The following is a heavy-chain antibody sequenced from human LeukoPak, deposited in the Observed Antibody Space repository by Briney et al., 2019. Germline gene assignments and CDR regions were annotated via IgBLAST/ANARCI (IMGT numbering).Heavy chain of an antibody. Sequence: PGGSLRPSCAASGFTFSSYSMNWVRQAPGKGLEWVSSISSSSSYIYYADSVKGRFTISRDNAKNSLYLQMNSLRAEDTAVYYCAREIGGLLKVLDYWGQGTLVTVSS. J-gene: IGHJ4*02. CDR3: AREIGGLLKVLDY. CDR1: GFTFSSYS. CDR2: ISSSSSYI. V-gene: IGHV3-21*01. D-gene: IGHD3-10*01.